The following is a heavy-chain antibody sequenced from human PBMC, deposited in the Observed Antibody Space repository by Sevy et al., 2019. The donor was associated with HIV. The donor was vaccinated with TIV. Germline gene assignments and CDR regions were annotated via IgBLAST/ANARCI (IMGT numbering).Heavy chain of an antibody. Sequence: ASVNVSCKVSGYTLTELSMHWVRQAPGKGLEWMGGFDPEDGETIYAQKFQGRVTMTEDTSTDTAYMELSSLRSEDTAVYYCATERYSSSWREKRFDYWGQGTLVTVSS. CDR1: GYTLTELS. CDR2: FDPEDGET. J-gene: IGHJ4*02. V-gene: IGHV1-24*01. CDR3: ATERYSSSWREKRFDY. D-gene: IGHD6-13*01.